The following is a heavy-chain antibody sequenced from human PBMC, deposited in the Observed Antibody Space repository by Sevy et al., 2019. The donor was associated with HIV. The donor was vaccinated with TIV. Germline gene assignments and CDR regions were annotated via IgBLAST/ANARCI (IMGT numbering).Heavy chain of an antibody. J-gene: IGHJ4*02. CDR3: AHGRGYTSPRVFDF. CDR1: GFTFSSYV. CDR2: ISGNGGST. Sequence: GGSLRLSCAASGFTFSSYVISWVRQAPGRGLEWVSGISGNGGSTYYADSVKGRFTISRVNSKNTLYLQMHSLRVEDTAVYYCAHGRGYTSPRVFDFWGQGTLVTVSS. D-gene: IGHD5-18*01. V-gene: IGHV3-23*01.